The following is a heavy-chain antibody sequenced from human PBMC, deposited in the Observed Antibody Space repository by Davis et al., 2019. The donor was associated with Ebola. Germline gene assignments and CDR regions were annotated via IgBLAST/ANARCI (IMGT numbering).Heavy chain of an antibody. Sequence: SGPTLVKPTQTLTLTCTFSGFSLSTSGVGVGWIRQPPGKALEWLALIYWNDDKRYSPSLKSRLTITKDTSKNQVVLTMTNMDPVDTATYYCAHRLRPVRVFAFDIWGQGTMVTVSS. J-gene: IGHJ3*02. D-gene: IGHD3-10*01. CDR1: GFSLSTSGVG. CDR2: IYWNDDK. V-gene: IGHV2-5*01. CDR3: AHRLRPVRVFAFDI.